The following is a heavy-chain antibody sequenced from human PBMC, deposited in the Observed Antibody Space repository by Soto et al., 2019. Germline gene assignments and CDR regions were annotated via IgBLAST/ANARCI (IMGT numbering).Heavy chain of an antibody. CDR3: ARGHSNSCDY. J-gene: IGHJ4*02. D-gene: IGHD5-18*01. CDR2: IKPDGGEQ. CDR1: GYTFGNYW. V-gene: IGHV3-7*04. Sequence: EVQFVESGGGLVQPGWSLRLSWEASGYTFGNYWMNWVRQTPGKGLEWVANIKPDGGEQYYVDSVKGRFTISRDNAKDSLYLQMSSLRGDDTSVYYCARGHSNSCDYWGQGTLVTVSS.